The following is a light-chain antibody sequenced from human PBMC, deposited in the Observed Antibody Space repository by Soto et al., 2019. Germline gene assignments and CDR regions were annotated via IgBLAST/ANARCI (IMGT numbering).Light chain of an antibody. CDR1: QSISSW. J-gene: IGKJ1*01. V-gene: IGKV1-5*03. CDR3: QQYNSYPWT. CDR2: KAS. Sequence: DTQMTQSPSTLSASRGDRVTIICRASQSISSWLAWYRQKPGKAPKLLIYKASSLESGVPSRFSGSGSGTEFTLTISSLQPDDFATYYCQQYNSYPWTFGQGTKVEIK.